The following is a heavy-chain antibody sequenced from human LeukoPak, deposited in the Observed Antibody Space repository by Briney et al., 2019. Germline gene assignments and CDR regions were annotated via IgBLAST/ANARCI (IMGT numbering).Heavy chain of an antibody. Sequence: PGGSLRLSCAASGFTLSSYTMNWVRQAPGKGLEWVSSIRSSSRYIYYAASVKGRFTISRDSAKNSLYLQMNSLRADGTAVYYCARVAWDYYDTSGYRFDYWGQGTLVTVSS. D-gene: IGHD3-22*01. CDR3: ARVAWDYYDTSGYRFDY. V-gene: IGHV3-21*01. J-gene: IGHJ4*02. CDR1: GFTLSSYT. CDR2: IRSSSRYI.